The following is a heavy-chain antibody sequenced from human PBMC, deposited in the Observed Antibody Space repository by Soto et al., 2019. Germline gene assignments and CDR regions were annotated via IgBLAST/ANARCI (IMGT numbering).Heavy chain of an antibody. V-gene: IGHV1-8*01. CDR2: MNPNSGNT. CDR1: GYTFTSYD. Sequence: QVQLVQSGAEVKKPGASVKVSCKASGYTFTSYDVNWVRQATGQGLEWMGWMNPNSGNTGYSQKFQGRVTMTRNTSTSTAYMELSGLRSEDPAVYYCARELTKIVENLGQGTLVSVSS. J-gene: IGHJ4*02. CDR3: ARELTKIVEN. D-gene: IGHD3-22*01.